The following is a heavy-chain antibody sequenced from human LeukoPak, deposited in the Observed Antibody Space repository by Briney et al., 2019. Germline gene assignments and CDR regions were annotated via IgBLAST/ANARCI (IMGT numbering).Heavy chain of an antibody. D-gene: IGHD3-10*01. V-gene: IGHV1-18*01. CDR1: VYTFTIYG. Sequence: ASVKVSCKASVYTFTIYGISCVRQAPGQGLECMGWISAYNVNTNYAQNLQGRGTMTTDTSTGTAYMELRRLRSDDTAVYYCARSVIILWFGESFQDYWGQGTLVTVSS. J-gene: IGHJ4*02. CDR2: ISAYNVNT. CDR3: ARSVIILWFGESFQDY.